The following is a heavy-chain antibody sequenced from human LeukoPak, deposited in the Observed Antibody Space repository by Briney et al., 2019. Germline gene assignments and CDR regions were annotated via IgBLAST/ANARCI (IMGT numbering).Heavy chain of an antibody. CDR2: MNPDSGNT. Sequence: ASVKVSCKSSGYTFTDYDINWVRQATGQGLEWMGWMNPDSGNTGYAQKFQGRVTMTRNTSINTAYMELNSLRSEDTAVYYCARARSYRHQLNALSYWFDPWGQGTLVTVSS. CDR3: ARARSYRHQLNALSYWFDP. CDR1: GYTFTDYD. V-gene: IGHV1-8*02. D-gene: IGHD5-24*01. J-gene: IGHJ5*02.